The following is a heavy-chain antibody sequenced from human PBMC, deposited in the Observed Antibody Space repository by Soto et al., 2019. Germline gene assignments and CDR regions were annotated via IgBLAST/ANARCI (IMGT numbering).Heavy chain of an antibody. J-gene: IGHJ3*02. Sequence: QVQLVESGGGLAKPGGSLRLSCAASGFTFIDYYMSWLRQAPGKGREWVSYISSSSSYTNYADSVKGRFTISRDNAKNSLYLQMNSLRAEDTAVYYCARDADILTGSDAFDIWGQGTMVTVSS. V-gene: IGHV3-11*05. CDR1: GFTFIDYY. CDR3: ARDADILTGSDAFDI. D-gene: IGHD3-9*01. CDR2: ISSSSSYT.